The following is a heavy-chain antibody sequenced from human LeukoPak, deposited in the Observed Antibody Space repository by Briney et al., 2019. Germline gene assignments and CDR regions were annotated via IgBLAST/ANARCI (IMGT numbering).Heavy chain of an antibody. V-gene: IGHV4-59*01. D-gene: IGHD3-22*01. CDR3: ARSSGYYYSDFDY. Sequence: ASETLSLTCTVSGGSINNYYWNWIRQPPGKGLEWIGYIYYSGSASYNPSLKSRVTISVDTSKSQFSLKLSSVTAADTAVYYCARSSGYYYSDFDYWGQGTLVTVSS. CDR1: GGSINNYY. J-gene: IGHJ4*02. CDR2: IYYSGSA.